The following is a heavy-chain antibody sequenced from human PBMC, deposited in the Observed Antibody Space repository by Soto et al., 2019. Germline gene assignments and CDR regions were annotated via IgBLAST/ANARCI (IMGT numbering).Heavy chain of an antibody. Sequence: GESLKISCKGSGYIFSIYWIAWVRQMPGKGLEWMGIIYPGDSDTRYSPSFQGQVTISADKSISTAYLQWSSLKASDTAMYYCARLLLNGGSLATFDIWGQGTMVTVSS. CDR1: GYIFSIYW. V-gene: IGHV5-51*01. D-gene: IGHD1-26*01. CDR2: IYPGDSDT. CDR3: ARLLLNGGSLATFDI. J-gene: IGHJ3*02.